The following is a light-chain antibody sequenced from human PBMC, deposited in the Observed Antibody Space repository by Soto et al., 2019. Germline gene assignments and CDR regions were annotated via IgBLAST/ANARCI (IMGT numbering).Light chain of an antibody. V-gene: IGLV1-44*01. CDR1: SSNIGSNT. Sequence: QSVLTQPPSASGTPGQRVTISCSGSSSNIGSNTVNWYQQLPGTAPKLLIYSNNQRPSGVPDRFSDSKSGTSASLAISGLQSEDEADYYCAAWDDSLNGYVFGPGTKLTVL. J-gene: IGLJ1*01. CDR2: SNN. CDR3: AAWDDSLNGYV.